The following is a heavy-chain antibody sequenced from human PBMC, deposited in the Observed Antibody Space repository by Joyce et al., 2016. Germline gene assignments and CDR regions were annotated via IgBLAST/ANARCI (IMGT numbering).Heavy chain of an antibody. V-gene: IGHV5-51*01. D-gene: IGHD3-16*01. J-gene: IGHJ4*02. CDR1: GYSFTSYW. Sequence: EVQLVQSGGEVKKPGESLKISCKGVGYSFTSYWLGWVRQMPGKGLEWMGIINPEDSDTRYSPAFQGQVTIAVDRSIKTAHLRGGSLRASDTAIYYCARSAVRGTLSPFFDYWGQGSLVTVSS. CDR3: ARSAVRGTLSPFFDY. CDR2: INPEDSDT.